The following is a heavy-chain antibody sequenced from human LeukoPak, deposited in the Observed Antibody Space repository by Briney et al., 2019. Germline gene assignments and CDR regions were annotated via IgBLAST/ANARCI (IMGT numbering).Heavy chain of an antibody. V-gene: IGHV1-69*06. D-gene: IGHD2-15*01. Sequence: SVKVSCKASGGTFSTYVISWVRQAPGQGLEWMGGIIPVFGTANYAEKFQDRVTITADKSTSTAYMELSSLRSEDTAMYYCAINQAGDCGGGSCYRHEFYYMDVWGKGTSVTVSS. CDR2: IIPVFGTA. CDR3: AINQAGDCGGGSCYRHEFYYMDV. J-gene: IGHJ6*03. CDR1: GGTFSTYV.